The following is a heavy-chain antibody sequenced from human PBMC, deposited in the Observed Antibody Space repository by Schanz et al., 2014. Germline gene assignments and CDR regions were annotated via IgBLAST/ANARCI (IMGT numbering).Heavy chain of an antibody. CDR1: GYAFTTYG. Sequence: QVQLVQSGAEVKKPGASVRVSCKVSGYAFTTYGISWVRQAPGQGPEFMGWISTIRNEDRNSAQSFQGRLTMTTDTSTSTAYMELSGLRSDDAAVYYCARGPLGTSPWGQGTLVTVSS. J-gene: IGHJ5*02. CDR3: ARGPLGTSP. D-gene: IGHD5-12*01. V-gene: IGHV1-18*01. CDR2: ISTIRNEDR.